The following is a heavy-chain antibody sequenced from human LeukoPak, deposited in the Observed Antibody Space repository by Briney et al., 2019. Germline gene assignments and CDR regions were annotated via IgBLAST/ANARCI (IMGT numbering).Heavy chain of an antibody. D-gene: IGHD1-26*01. CDR1: GFTFSIYW. Sequence: GGPLRLSCAVSGFTFSIYWKSWVRQAPGKGLEWVAHINQDGNQEKFVDSVKGRFTISRDNAKKSLYLQMNSLRGEDTAVYYCARGSSAGASLRHDYWGQGALVTVSS. CDR2: INQDGNQE. V-gene: IGHV3-7*01. J-gene: IGHJ4*02. CDR3: ARGSSAGASLRHDY.